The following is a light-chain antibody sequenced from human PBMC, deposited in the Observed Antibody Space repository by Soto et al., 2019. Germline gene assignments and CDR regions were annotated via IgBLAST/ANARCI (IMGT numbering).Light chain of an antibody. J-gene: IGKJ1*01. V-gene: IGKV1-39*01. Sequence: DIQMTQSPSSLSASVGDRVTITCRASQSIGRYLNWYQQRPGKAPNLLIYAASSLQSGVPSRFSGSGSGTDFTLTISSLQPEDFATYFCQQSYTTTPVGQGNKGEIK. CDR1: QSIGRY. CDR2: AAS. CDR3: QQSYTTTP.